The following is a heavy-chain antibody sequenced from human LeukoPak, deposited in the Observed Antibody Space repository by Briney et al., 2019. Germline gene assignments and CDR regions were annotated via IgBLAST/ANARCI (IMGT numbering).Heavy chain of an antibody. D-gene: IGHD1-26*01. J-gene: IGHJ4*02. CDR3: ARQRGATWWDLLDH. CDR2: ISADSGST. Sequence: ASVKVSCKASGHTFINFGISWVRQAPGQGREWRGWISADSGSTDYSQKFQGRLTITTDTSTSTAYMELRSLTSDDTAVYYCARQRGATWWDLLDHWGQGTLVTVSS. V-gene: IGHV1-18*01. CDR1: GHTFINFG.